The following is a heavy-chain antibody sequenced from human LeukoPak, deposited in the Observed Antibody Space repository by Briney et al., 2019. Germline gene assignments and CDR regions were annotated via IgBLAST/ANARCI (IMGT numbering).Heavy chain of an antibody. Sequence: SVKLSCKASGGTFSSYAISWVRQAPGQGLEWMGGIIPIFGTANYAQKFQGRVTITTDESTSTAYMELSSLRSEDTAVYYCATGPMITFGGVIVFRGAFDIWGQGTIVTVSP. D-gene: IGHD3-16*02. CDR3: ATGPMITFGGVIVFRGAFDI. V-gene: IGHV1-69*05. CDR1: GGTFSSYA. J-gene: IGHJ3*02. CDR2: IIPIFGTA.